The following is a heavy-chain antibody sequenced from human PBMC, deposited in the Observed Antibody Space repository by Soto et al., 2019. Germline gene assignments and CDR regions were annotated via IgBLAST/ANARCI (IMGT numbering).Heavy chain of an antibody. V-gene: IGHV1-2*02. Sequence: GXSVKLSCKAAVYTFTGYYMHWLRQAPGQGLEWMGWINPNSGGTNYAQKFQGRVTMTRDTSISTAYMELSRLRSDDTAVYYCARQDIVVVTAASNLGRSSRYNWFDPWGQGTLVTVSS. CDR1: VYTFTGYY. J-gene: IGHJ5*02. CDR2: INPNSGGT. CDR3: ARQDIVVVTAASNLGRSSRYNWFDP. D-gene: IGHD2-2*01.